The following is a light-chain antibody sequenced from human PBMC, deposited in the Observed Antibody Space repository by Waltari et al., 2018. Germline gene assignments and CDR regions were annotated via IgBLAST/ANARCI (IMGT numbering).Light chain of an antibody. CDR2: DVS. Sequence: EIVLTQSPATLSLSPGEGATLSCRASENVYNYLAWYQQRPGQAPRLLIYDVSNGATGIPARFSGSGSGTDFTLSISSIEPEDFAVYYCHQRGVWPPTFGQGTKLQVK. J-gene: IGKJ2*01. CDR1: ENVYNY. CDR3: HQRGVWPPT. V-gene: IGKV3-11*01.